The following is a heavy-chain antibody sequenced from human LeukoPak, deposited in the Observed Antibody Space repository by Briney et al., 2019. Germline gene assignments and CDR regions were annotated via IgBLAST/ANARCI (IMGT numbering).Heavy chain of an antibody. Sequence: SETLSLTCTVSGGSFSSGSYYWSWIRQPPGKGLEWIVYIYYSGSTNYNPSLKSRVTISVDTSKNQFSLKLSSVTAADTAVYYCARVLHCSSTSCYGYYYYYGMDVWGKGTTVTVSS. CDR1: GGSFSSGSYY. V-gene: IGHV4-61*01. D-gene: IGHD2-2*01. CDR3: ARVLHCSSTSCYGYYYYYGMDV. CDR2: IYYSGST. J-gene: IGHJ6*04.